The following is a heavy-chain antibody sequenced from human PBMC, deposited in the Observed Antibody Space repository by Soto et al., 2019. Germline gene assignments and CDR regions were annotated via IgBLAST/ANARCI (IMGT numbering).Heavy chain of an antibody. J-gene: IGHJ6*02. V-gene: IGHV1-46*01. CDR3: ARDKLVRYYYYGMDV. D-gene: IGHD6-13*01. CDR2: INPSGGST. Sequence: ASVKVSCKASGYTFTGYYMHWVRQAPGQGLEWMGIINPSGGSTSYAQKFQGRVTMTGDTSTSTVYMELSSLRSEDTAVYYCARDKLVRYYYYGMDVWGQGTTVTVSS. CDR1: GYTFTGYY.